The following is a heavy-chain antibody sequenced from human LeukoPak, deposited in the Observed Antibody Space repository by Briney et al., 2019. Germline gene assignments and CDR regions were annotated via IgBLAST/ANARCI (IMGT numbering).Heavy chain of an antibody. CDR1: GYTFTGYY. Sequence: ASVKVSCKASGYTFTGYYMHWVRQAPGQGLEWMGWINPNRGGTNYAQKFQDWVTMTRDKSSSTAYMELSRLRSDDTAVYYCAREERPDSSRWYDYYYGMDVWGQGTTVTVSS. V-gene: IGHV1-2*04. CDR2: INPNRGGT. J-gene: IGHJ6*02. D-gene: IGHD6-13*01. CDR3: AREERPDSSRWYDYYYGMDV.